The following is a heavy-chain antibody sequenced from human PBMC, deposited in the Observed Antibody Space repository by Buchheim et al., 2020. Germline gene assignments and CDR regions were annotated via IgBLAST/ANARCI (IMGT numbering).Heavy chain of an antibody. D-gene: IGHD3-10*01. CDR3: ARDRTLRGIIWYFDY. Sequence: QVQLVESGGGVVQPGRSLRLSCAASGFTFSNYAMHWVRQAPGKGLEWVAVISYDESNKQYADSVKGRFTISRDNSKNTLYLQMNSLRAEDTAVYYCARDRTLRGIIWYFDYWGQGTL. CDR1: GFTFSNYA. V-gene: IGHV3-30*04. CDR2: ISYDESNK. J-gene: IGHJ4*02.